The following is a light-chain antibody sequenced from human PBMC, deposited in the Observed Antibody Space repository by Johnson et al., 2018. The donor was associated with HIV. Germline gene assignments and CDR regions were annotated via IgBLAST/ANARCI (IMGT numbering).Light chain of an antibody. V-gene: IGLV1-51*01. CDR3: GTWDSSLSAYV. CDR1: RSNIGNNY. J-gene: IGLJ1*01. CDR2: NND. Sequence: QSVLTQPPSVSAAPGQKVTISCSGSRSNIGNNYVSWYQQFPGTAPKLLISNNDKRPSGIPDRFSGSRSGTSATLGITGLQTGDEADYYCGTWDSSLSAYVFGTWTKVTV.